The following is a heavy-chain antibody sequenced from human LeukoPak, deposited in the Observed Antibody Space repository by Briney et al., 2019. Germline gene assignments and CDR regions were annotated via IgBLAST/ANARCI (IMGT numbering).Heavy chain of an antibody. D-gene: IGHD1-26*01. CDR3: ARHQRVPVIVGATGPGPHAFDI. V-gene: IGHV4-34*01. CDR2: INHSGST. Sequence: KPSETLSLTCAVYGGSFSGYYWSWIRQPPGKGLEWIGEINHSGSTYYNPSLKSRVTISVDTSKNQFSLKLSSVTAADTAVYYCARHQRVPVIVGATGPGPHAFDIWGQGTMVTVSS. J-gene: IGHJ3*02. CDR1: GGSFSGYY.